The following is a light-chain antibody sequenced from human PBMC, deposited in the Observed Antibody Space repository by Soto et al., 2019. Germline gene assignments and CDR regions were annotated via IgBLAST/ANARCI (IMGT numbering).Light chain of an antibody. CDR2: RNN. V-gene: IGLV1-47*01. CDR1: SSNIGNNF. J-gene: IGLJ7*01. CDR3: AAWDDGLYGHFV. Sequence: QSVPTQAPSASGTPGQRVAISCSGSSSNIGNNFVYWYRQVPGMAPELLIYRNNQRRSGVPDRFSGSKSGTSASLAISGLRSEDEAAYYCAAWDDGLYGHFVFGTGTQLTVL.